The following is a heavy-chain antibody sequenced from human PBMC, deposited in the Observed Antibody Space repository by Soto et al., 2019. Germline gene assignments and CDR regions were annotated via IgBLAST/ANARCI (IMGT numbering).Heavy chain of an antibody. Sequence: GGSLRLSCAASGFIFGSYAMNWVRQVPGKGPEWVAVLSTDGSTPYYADSVRGRFTISRDNSKSTLFLQMNSLRPEDAAIYFCAKSYDLWSPYLSFGDQRDPWGQGTLVTVSS. CDR2: LSTDGSTP. CDR3: AKSYDLWSPYLSFGDQRDP. V-gene: IGHV3-30*16. CDR1: GFIFGSYA. J-gene: IGHJ5*02. D-gene: IGHD3-3*01.